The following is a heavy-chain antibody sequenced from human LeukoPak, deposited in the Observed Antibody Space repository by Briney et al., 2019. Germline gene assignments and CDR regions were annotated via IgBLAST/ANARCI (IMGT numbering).Heavy chain of an antibody. CDR2: ISSSSSYI. CDR3: ARLPVGYCSSTSCYTDYYYYGMDV. CDR1: GFTFSSYS. J-gene: IGHJ6*02. Sequence: GGSLRLYCAASGFTFSSYSMNWVRQAPGKGLEWVSSISSSSSYIYYADSVKGRFTISRDNAKNSLYLQMNSLRAEDTAVYYCARLPVGYCSSTSCYTDYYYYGMDVWGQGTTVTVSS. V-gene: IGHV3-21*01. D-gene: IGHD2-2*02.